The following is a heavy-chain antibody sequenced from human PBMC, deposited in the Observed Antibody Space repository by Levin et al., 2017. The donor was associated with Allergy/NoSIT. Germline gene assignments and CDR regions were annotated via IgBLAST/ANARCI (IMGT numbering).Heavy chain of an antibody. D-gene: IGHD5-12*01. CDR2: IIPIFGTA. CDR1: GGTFSSYA. CDR3: ARAYSGYDLGSAFDI. Sequence: KISCKASGGTFSSYAISWVRQAPGQGLEWMGGIIPIFGTANYAQKFQGRVTITADESTSTAYMELSSLRSEDTAVYYCARAYSGYDLGSAFDIWGQGTMVTVSS. V-gene: IGHV1-69*01. J-gene: IGHJ3*02.